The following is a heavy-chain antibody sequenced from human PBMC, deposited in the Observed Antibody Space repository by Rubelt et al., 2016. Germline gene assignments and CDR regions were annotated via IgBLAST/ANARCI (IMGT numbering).Heavy chain of an antibody. V-gene: IGHV4-39*07. D-gene: IGHD2/OR15-2a*01. CDR2: IYYSGST. Sequence: QLQLQESGPGLVKPSETLSLTCTVSGGSISSSNYYWGWIRQPPGKGLEWIGSIYYSGSTYYNPSLKSRVTISVDTSKNQFSLKVRSVTAADTAMYFCARDPQNWFDPWGQGTPVTVSS. CDR1: GGSISSSNYY. J-gene: IGHJ5*02. CDR3: ARDPQNWFDP.